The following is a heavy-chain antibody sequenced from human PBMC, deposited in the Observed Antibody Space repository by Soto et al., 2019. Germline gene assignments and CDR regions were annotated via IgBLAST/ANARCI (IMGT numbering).Heavy chain of an antibody. CDR1: GFTFTSSA. CDR2: IVVGSGNT. CDR3: AADPDYYDSSGPDVDDAFDI. V-gene: IGHV1-58*02. Sequence: GASVKVSCKASGFTFTSSAMQWVRQARGQRLEWIGWIVVGSGNTNYAQKFQERVTITRDMSTSTAYMELSSLRSEDTAVYYCAADPDYYDSSGPDVDDAFDIWGQGTMVTVS. J-gene: IGHJ3*02. D-gene: IGHD3-22*01.